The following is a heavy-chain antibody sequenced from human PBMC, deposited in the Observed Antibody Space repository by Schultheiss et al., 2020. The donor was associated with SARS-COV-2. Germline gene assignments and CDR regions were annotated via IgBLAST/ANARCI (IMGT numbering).Heavy chain of an antibody. V-gene: IGHV3-23*01. J-gene: IGHJ6*03. D-gene: IGHD6-13*01. Sequence: GGSLRLSCAASGFTFSSYAMSWVRQAPGKGLEWVSAISGSGGSTYYADSVKGRFTISRDNAKNSLYLQMNSLRAEDTAVYYCASAQSSSWPNYYYYYYMDVWGKGTTVTVSS. CDR2: ISGSGGST. CDR3: ASAQSSSWPNYYYYYYMDV. CDR1: GFTFSSYA.